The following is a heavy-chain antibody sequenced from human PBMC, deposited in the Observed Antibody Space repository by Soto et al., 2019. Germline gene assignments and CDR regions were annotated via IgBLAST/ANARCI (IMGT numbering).Heavy chain of an antibody. Sequence: QVQLVQSGAEVKKPGASVRISCKASGYTFTNYYMHWVRQAPGQGLQWMGIINPGGGTSTYAQKFQGRPTVTRDTSTGTVQMELSSLTSDDTAIYYCARGPRQGGGFDPWGQGTLVTVSS. D-gene: IGHD3-16*01. V-gene: IGHV1-46*01. J-gene: IGHJ5*02. CDR2: INPGGGTS. CDR1: GYTFTNYY. CDR3: ARGPRQGGGFDP.